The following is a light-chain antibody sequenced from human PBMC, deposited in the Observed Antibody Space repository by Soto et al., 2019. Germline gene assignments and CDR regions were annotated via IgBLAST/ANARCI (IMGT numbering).Light chain of an antibody. J-gene: IGKJ2*01. CDR2: DAS. CDR3: QQRASWPFT. CDR1: HDVSVS. Sequence: EVVMTQSPATLSLSPGDAATLSCRAGHDVSVSLVWYQQRPGQAPRLLIHDASNRATGIPARFSGSGSGTDFTLIIGSLQPEDSALYYCQQRASWPFTLGQGTKVE. V-gene: IGKV3-11*01.